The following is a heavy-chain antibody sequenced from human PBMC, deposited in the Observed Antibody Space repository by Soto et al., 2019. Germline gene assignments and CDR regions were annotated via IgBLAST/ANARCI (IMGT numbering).Heavy chain of an antibody. CDR1: GFTFSSYG. CDR2: ISYDGSNK. CDR3: AKDLGYDFWSGYHTFAD. V-gene: IGHV3-30*18. D-gene: IGHD3-3*01. Sequence: GGSLRLSCAASGFTFSSYGMHWVRQAPGKGLEWVAVISYDGSNKYYADSVKGRFTISRDNSKNTLYLQMNSLRAEDTAVYYCAKDLGYDFWSGYHTFADWGQGTLVTVS. J-gene: IGHJ4*02.